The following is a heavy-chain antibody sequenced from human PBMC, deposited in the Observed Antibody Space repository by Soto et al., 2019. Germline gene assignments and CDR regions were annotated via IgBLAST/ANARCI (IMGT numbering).Heavy chain of an antibody. CDR2: ISSSSSYI. J-gene: IGHJ6*03. D-gene: IGHD1-7*01. CDR3: ARVAGNWNSNYYMDV. Sequence: GGSLRLSCAASGFTFSSYSMNWVRQAPGKGLEWVSSISSSSSYIYYADSVKGRFTISRDNAKNSLYLQMNSLRAEDTAVYYCARVAGNWNSNYYMDVWGKGTTVTVSS. V-gene: IGHV3-21*01. CDR1: GFTFSSYS.